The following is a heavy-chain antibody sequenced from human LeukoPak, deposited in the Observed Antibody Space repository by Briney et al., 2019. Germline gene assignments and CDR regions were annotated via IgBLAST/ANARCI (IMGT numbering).Heavy chain of an antibody. V-gene: IGHV4-61*03. CDR2: IYYSGST. CDR1: SGSVSSGSYY. J-gene: IGHJ4*02. CDR3: ARVPISTTARGYFDY. D-gene: IGHD4-17*01. Sequence: SETLSLTCSVSSGSVSSGSYYWSWIRQPPGKGLEWIRYIYYSGSTTYNPSLKSRVSMSVDTSKNNFSLKLSSVTAADTAVYYCARVPISTTARGYFDYWGQGTLVTVSS.